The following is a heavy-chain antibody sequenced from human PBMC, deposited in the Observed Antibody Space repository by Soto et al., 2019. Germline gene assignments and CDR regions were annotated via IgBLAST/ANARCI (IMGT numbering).Heavy chain of an antibody. J-gene: IGHJ6*03. CDR3: AGGGGYCIVGSCPYNYNYYMYA. CDR1: GGTFSSYT. D-gene: IGHD2-15*01. CDR2: IIPILGIA. Sequence: QVQLVQSGAEVKKPGSSVKVSCKASGGTFSSYTISWVRQAPGQGLEWMGRIIPILGIANYAQKFQGRVTITADKSTRAASMELSSLVSEDTAVYYCAGGGGYCIVGSCPYNYNYYMYAGGKGTPVTVSS. V-gene: IGHV1-69*02.